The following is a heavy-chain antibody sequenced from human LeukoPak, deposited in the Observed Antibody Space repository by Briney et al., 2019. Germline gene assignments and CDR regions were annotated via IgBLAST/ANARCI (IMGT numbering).Heavy chain of an antibody. D-gene: IGHD3-10*01. J-gene: IGHJ3*02. CDR3: ATGTYYYGSGSWRAFDI. V-gene: IGHV1-2*04. Sequence: ASVRVSCKASGYTFTGYYMHWVRQAPGQGLEWMGWINPNSGGTNYAQKFQGWVTMTRDTSISTAYMELSRLRSDDTAVYYCATGTYYYGSGSWRAFDIWGQGTMVTVSS. CDR1: GYTFTGYY. CDR2: INPNSGGT.